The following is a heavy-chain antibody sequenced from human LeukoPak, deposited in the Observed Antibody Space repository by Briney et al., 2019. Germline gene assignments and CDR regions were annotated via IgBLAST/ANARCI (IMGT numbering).Heavy chain of an antibody. J-gene: IGHJ4*02. CDR3: VYYDSSGYYGFDY. V-gene: IGHV1-69*13. CDR1: GGTFSSYA. CDR2: IIPIFGTA. D-gene: IGHD3-22*01. Sequence: ASVKVSCKASGGTFSSYAISWVRQAPGQGLEWMGGIIPIFGTANYARKFQGRVTITADESTSTAYMELSSLRSEDTAVYYCVYYDSSGYYGFDYWGQGTLVTVSS.